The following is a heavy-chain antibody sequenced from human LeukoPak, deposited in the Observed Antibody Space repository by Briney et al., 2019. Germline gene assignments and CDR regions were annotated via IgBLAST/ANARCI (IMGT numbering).Heavy chain of an antibody. Sequence: GGSLRLSCAASGFTFSGYWMHWVRQAPGKGLVWVSRINSDGSTTSFADSVMGRFTISRDNAKNTLYLQMNSLRAEDTAVYYCARVIYSGWQGELSDWGQGTLVTVSA. D-gene: IGHD6-19*01. V-gene: IGHV3-74*01. CDR1: GFTFSGYW. J-gene: IGHJ4*02. CDR3: ARVIYSGWQGELSD. CDR2: INSDGSTT.